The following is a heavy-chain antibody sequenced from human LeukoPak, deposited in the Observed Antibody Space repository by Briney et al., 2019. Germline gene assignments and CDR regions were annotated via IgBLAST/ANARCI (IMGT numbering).Heavy chain of an antibody. CDR1: RYTFTSYD. CDR3: ARVHYGGNVDAFDI. Sequence: ASVKVSCKASRYTFTSYDINWVRQATGQGREWMGWMSPNSGNTGYAQKFQGRVTITRNTSISTAYMELSSLRSEDTAVYYCARVHYGGNVDAFDIWGQGTMVTVSS. V-gene: IGHV1-8*01. J-gene: IGHJ3*02. D-gene: IGHD4-23*01. CDR2: MSPNSGNT.